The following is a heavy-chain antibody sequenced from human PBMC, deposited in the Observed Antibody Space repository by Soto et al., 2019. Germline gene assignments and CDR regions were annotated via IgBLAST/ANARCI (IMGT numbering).Heavy chain of an antibody. V-gene: IGHV1-46*01. CDR3: ARKREVARSDYTGFDY. CDR2: INPSGGST. Sequence: ASVKVSCKASGYTFTSYYMHWVRQAPGQGLEWMGIINPSGGSTNYAQNFQGRVTMTRDTSTTTVYMELSSLRSEETAVYYCARKREVARSDYTGFDYWGQGTLVTVSS. D-gene: IGHD2-2*02. J-gene: IGHJ4*02. CDR1: GYTFTSYY.